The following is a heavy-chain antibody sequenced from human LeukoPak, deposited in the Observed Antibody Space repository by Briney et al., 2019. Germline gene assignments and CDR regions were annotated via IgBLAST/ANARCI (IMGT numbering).Heavy chain of an antibody. D-gene: IGHD1-26*01. V-gene: IGHV3-30*18. CDR2: ISYAGSNK. CDR3: AKDWSYYSEYFHH. CDR1: GFTFSSYG. Sequence: GGSLRLSCAASGFTFSSYGMHWVRQAPGKGLEWVAFISYAGSNKYYADSVKGRFTISRDNSKNTLTLQMNSLRAEDTAVFYCAKDWSYYSEYFHHWGQGTLVTVSS. J-gene: IGHJ1*01.